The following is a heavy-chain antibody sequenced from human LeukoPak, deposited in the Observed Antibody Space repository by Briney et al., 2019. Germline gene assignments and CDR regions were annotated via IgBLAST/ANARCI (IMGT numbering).Heavy chain of an antibody. V-gene: IGHV1-18*01. CDR3: ARERWAYDILTGYYPVGYFDY. CDR2: ITPYNGNT. CDR1: GYTFTNFG. J-gene: IGHJ4*02. Sequence: ASVKVSCKASGYTFTNFGISWVRQAPGQGLEWMGWITPYNGNTNYAQKLQGRVTLTTDTSTSTAYMELRSLRSDDTAVYYCARERWAYDILTGYYPVGYFDYWGQGTLVTVSS. D-gene: IGHD3-9*01.